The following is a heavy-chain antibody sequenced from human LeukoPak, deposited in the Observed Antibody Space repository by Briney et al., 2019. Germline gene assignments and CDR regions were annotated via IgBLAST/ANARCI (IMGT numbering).Heavy chain of an antibody. D-gene: IGHD1-26*01. J-gene: IGHJ4*02. CDR1: GFTFSSYS. CDR3: AREWEL. V-gene: IGHV3-7*01. Sequence: AGGSLRLSCAASGFTFSSYSMNWVRQAPGKGLEWVANIKQDGSEKYYVDSVKGRFTISRDNAKNSLYLQMNSLRAEDTAVYYCAREWELRGQGTLVTVSS. CDR2: IKQDGSEK.